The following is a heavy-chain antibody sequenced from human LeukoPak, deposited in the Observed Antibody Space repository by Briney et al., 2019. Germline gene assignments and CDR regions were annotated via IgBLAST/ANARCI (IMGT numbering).Heavy chain of an antibody. Sequence: SETLSLTCTVSGGSISSYYWSWIRQPPGKGLEWIGYIYYSGSANYNPSLKSRVTISVDTSKNQFSLKLSSVTAADTAVYYCARSHDKTFDPWGQGTLVTVSS. CDR3: ARSHDKTFDP. J-gene: IGHJ5*02. CDR2: IYYSGSA. D-gene: IGHD1-1*01. CDR1: GGSISSYY. V-gene: IGHV4-59*08.